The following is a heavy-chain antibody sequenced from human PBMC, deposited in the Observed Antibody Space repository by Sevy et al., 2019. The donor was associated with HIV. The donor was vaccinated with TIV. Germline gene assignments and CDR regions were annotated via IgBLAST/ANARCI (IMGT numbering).Heavy chain of an antibody. D-gene: IGHD6-13*01. V-gene: IGHV3-11*06. J-gene: IGHJ4*02. CDR1: GFTFSDYY. Sequence: GGSLRLSCAASGFTFSDYYMSWIRQAPGKGLEWLSYISTGGTYTNYADSVKGRFTISRDNTKNSLYLQMNSLRAEDTGLDYCARVMPQQLVPGAFDYWSQGTLVTVSS. CDR3: ARVMPQQLVPGAFDY. CDR2: ISTGGTYT.